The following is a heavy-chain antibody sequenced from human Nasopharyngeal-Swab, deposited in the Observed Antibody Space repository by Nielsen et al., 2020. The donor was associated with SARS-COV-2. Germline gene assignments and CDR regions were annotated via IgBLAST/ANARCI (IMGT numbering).Heavy chain of an antibody. V-gene: IGHV4-34*01. Sequence: SETLSLTCGVYGGSFSSYYWSWIRQPPGKGLEWIGNIKYSGNTNYNPSLKSRVTISVDTSKNQFSLNLSSVTAADTAIYYCARVDTYGPELKGAFDIWGQGTVVTVSS. CDR1: GGSFSSYY. CDR2: IKYSGNT. CDR3: ARVDTYGPELKGAFDI. J-gene: IGHJ3*02. D-gene: IGHD5-18*01.